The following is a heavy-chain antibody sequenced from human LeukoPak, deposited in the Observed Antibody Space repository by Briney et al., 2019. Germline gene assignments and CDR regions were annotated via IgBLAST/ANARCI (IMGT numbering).Heavy chain of an antibody. CDR2: IYYSGST. CDR3: ARGGGYSHGYDPLDFDY. V-gene: IGHV4-59*11. Sequence: SETLSLTCTVSGGSISSHYWSWIRQPPGKGLEWIGYIYYSGSTNYNPSLKSRVTISVDTSKNQFSLKLSSVTAADTAVYYCARGGGYSHGYDPLDFDYWGQGTLVTVSS. D-gene: IGHD5-18*01. J-gene: IGHJ4*02. CDR1: GGSISSHY.